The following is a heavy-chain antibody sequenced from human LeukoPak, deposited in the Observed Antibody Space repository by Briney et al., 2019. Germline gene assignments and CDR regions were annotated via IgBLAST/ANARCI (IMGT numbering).Heavy chain of an antibody. D-gene: IGHD6-19*01. CDR3: ARTYSSGWYRGFDY. V-gene: IGHV4-34*01. Sequence: SETLSLTCAVYGGPFSGYYWSWIRQPPGKGLEWIGEINHSGSTNYNPSLKSRVTISVDTSKNQFSLKLSSVTAADTAVYYCARTYSSGWYRGFDYWGQGTLVTVSS. CDR1: GGPFSGYY. J-gene: IGHJ4*02. CDR2: INHSGST.